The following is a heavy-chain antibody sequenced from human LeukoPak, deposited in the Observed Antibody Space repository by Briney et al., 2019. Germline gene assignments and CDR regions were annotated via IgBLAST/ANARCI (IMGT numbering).Heavy chain of an antibody. D-gene: IGHD2-15*01. CDR3: ARMVVVAATPGGFDP. J-gene: IGHJ5*02. CDR1: GYTFTSYY. Sequence: ASVKVSCKASGYTFTSYYMHWVRQAPGQGLEWMGIINPSGGSTSYAQKFQGRVTMTRDTSTSTVYMGLSSLRSEDTAVYYCARMVVVAATPGGFDPWGQGTLVTVSS. CDR2: INPSGGST. V-gene: IGHV1-46*01.